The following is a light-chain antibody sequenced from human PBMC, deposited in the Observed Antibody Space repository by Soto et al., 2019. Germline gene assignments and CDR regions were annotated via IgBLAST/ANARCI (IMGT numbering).Light chain of an antibody. CDR3: QQDFSLPWT. CDR2: GAS. CDR1: QSVSSSF. V-gene: IGKV3D-7*01. Sequence: EIVMTQSPATLSLSPGERATLSCRASQSVSSSFLSWYQQKPGQAPRLLIYGASTRATGIPARFSGSGSETDFTLTINSLQPEDFAVYYCQQDFSLPWTFGQGTKVEI. J-gene: IGKJ1*01.